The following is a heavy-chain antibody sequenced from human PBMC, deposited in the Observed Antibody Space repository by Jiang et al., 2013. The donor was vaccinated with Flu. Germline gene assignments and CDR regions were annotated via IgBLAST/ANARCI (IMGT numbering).Heavy chain of an antibody. V-gene: IGHV3-30*19. Sequence: CAASGFSFTTFGIHWVRQAPGKGLEWVAVISYDGSNKYYADSVKGRFTISRDNSKNTLYLQMNSLRAEDTAVYYCARDKVTPDSPSTFSLSWFDPWGQGTLVTVSS. CDR1: GFSFTTFG. CDR2: ISYDGSNK. D-gene: IGHD4-23*01. CDR3: ARDKVTPDSPSTFSLSWFDP. J-gene: IGHJ5*02.